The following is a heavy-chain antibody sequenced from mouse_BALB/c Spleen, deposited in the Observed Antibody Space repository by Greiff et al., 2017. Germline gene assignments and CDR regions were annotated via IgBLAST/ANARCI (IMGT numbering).Heavy chain of an antibody. V-gene: IGHV14-3*02. CDR3: AILLNYAMDY. CDR1: GFNIKDTS. Sequence: VQLKESGAELVKPGASVKLSCTASGFNIKDTSMHWVKQRPEQGLEWIGRIDPANGNTKYDPKFQGKATITADTSSNTAYLQLSSLTSEDTAVYYCAILLNYAMDYWGQGTSVTVSS. CDR2: IDPANGNT. D-gene: IGHD1-1*01. J-gene: IGHJ4*01.